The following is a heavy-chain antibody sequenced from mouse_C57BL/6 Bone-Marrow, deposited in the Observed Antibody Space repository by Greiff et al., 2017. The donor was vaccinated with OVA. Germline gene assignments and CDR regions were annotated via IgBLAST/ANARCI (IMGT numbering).Heavy chain of an antibody. CDR2: ISSGGSYT. V-gene: IGHV5-6*02. CDR3: ARLRYSNYVAY. CDR1: GFTFSSYG. Sequence: EVKLVESGGDLVKPGGSLKLSCAASGFTFSSYGMSWVRQTPDKRLEWVATISSGGSYTYYPDSVKGRFTISRDNAKNTLYLQMSSLKSEDTAMYYCARLRYSNYVAYWGQGTLVTVSA. D-gene: IGHD2-5*01. J-gene: IGHJ3*01.